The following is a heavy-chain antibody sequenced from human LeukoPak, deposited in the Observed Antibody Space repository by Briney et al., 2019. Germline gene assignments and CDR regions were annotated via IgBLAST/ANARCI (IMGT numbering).Heavy chain of an antibody. CDR1: GGSISSGSYY. D-gene: IGHD6-13*01. J-gene: IGHJ3*02. CDR3: AREDSLYLRLYSSSWYDAFDI. V-gene: IGHV4-61*02. CDR2: IYTSGST. Sequence: PSQTLSLTCTVSGGSISSGSYYWSWIRQPAGKGLEWIGRIYTSGSTNYNPSLKSRVTISVDTSKNQFSLKLSSVTAADTAVYYCAREDSLYLRLYSSSWYDAFDIWGQGTMVTVSS.